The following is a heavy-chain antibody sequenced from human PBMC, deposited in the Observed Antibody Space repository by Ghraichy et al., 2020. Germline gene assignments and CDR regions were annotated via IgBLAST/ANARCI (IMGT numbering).Heavy chain of an antibody. V-gene: IGHV4-34*01. CDR2: IYPGGRA. J-gene: IGHJ4*02. CDR1: DGPFGGYY. Sequence: SETLSLTCSVYDGPFGGYYWSVIRQSPGQGLEWIGEIYPGGRATYNPSLESRATISFDTSRNHFSLTLRSVTAGDTAMYYCARGRYCGGGGCYPRPSSFDSRGQGTLVTVSS. CDR3: ARGRYCGGGGCYPRPSSFDS. D-gene: IGHD2-15*01.